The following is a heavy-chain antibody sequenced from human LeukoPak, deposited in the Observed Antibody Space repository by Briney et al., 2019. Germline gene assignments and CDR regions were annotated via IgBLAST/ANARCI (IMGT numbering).Heavy chain of an antibody. Sequence: SETLSLTCSVSGGSINSHYWSWIRQPPGKRLEWIGYIFNTGNTNYNPSLASRVTMSVDTSRAQFFLRLSPVTAADTAIYYCASRPADTTWYGVFDYWSQGALVTVSS. CDR3: ASRPADTTWYGVFDY. V-gene: IGHV4-59*11. D-gene: IGHD3-10*01. CDR2: IFNTGNT. CDR1: GGSINSHY. J-gene: IGHJ4*02.